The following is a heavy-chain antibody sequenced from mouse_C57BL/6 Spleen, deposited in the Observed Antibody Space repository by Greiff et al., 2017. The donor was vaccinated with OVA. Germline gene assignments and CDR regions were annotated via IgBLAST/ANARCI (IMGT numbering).Heavy chain of an antibody. Sequence: QVQLKESGPELVKPGASVKISCKASGYAFSSSWMNWVKQRPGKGLEWIGRIYPGDGDTNYNGKFKGKATLTADKSSSTAYMQLSSLTSEDSAVYFCARQLRLLYYAMDYWGQGTSVTVSS. CDR3: ARQLRLLYYAMDY. CDR1: GYAFSSSW. CDR2: IYPGDGDT. V-gene: IGHV1-82*01. J-gene: IGHJ4*01. D-gene: IGHD3-2*02.